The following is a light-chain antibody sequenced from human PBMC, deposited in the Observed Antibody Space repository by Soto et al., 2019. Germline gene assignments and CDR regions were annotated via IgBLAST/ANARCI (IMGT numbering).Light chain of an antibody. Sequence: QSVLTQPASVSGSPGQSITISCTGTSSDVGGYNYVSWYQQHPGKAPKLMIYDVSNRPSGVSNRFSGSKSGNTASLTISGLQAEDEADYYCSPYTGSSTQVFGSGTKVTVL. J-gene: IGLJ1*01. V-gene: IGLV2-14*01. CDR3: SPYTGSSTQV. CDR1: SSDVGGYNY. CDR2: DVS.